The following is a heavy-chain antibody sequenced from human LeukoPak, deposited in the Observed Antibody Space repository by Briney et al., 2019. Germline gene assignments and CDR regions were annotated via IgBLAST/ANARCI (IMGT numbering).Heavy chain of an antibody. D-gene: IGHD5-12*01. V-gene: IGHV3-48*01. Sequence: SGGSLRLSCAASGFIFSQYSMNWVRQAPGKGLEWVSHIRSSSETFYADSVKGRFTISRDNARNSLYLQMNNLRGEDTAIYYCARDAGNSGYGCDLWGQGILVTVSS. CDR3: ARDAGNSGYGCDL. CDR1: GFIFSQYS. J-gene: IGHJ5*02. CDR2: IRSSSET.